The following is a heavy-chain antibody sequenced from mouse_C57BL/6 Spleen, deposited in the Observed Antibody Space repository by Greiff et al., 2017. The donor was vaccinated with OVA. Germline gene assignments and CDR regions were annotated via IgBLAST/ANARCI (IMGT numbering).Heavy chain of an antibody. CDR2: IDPSDSYT. J-gene: IGHJ2*01. Sequence: VQLQQPGAELVMPGASVKLSCKASGYTFTSYWMHWVKQRPGQGLEWIGEIDPSDSYTNYNQKFKGKSTLTVDKSSSTAYMQLRRLTSADSAVSYCAFGTGFDYWGQGTTLTVSS. V-gene: IGHV1-69*01. D-gene: IGHD4-1*01. CDR3: AFGTGFDY. CDR1: GYTFTSYW.